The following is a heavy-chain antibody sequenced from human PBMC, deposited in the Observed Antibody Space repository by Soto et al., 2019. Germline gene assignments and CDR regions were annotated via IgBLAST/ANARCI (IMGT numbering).Heavy chain of an antibody. CDR3: ARGDCVGGSCYSLAGSYYYYMDV. V-gene: IGHV3-74*01. Sequence: EVQLVESGGGLVQPGGSLRLCCAASGFTFSNYWMYWVRQAPGKGLVWVSRINSDGSTSSYADSVKGRFTISRDNAKSTLYLQMNSLRAEDTAVYYCARGDCVGGSCYSLAGSYYYYMDVWGKGTTVTVFS. D-gene: IGHD2-15*01. J-gene: IGHJ6*03. CDR2: INSDGSTS. CDR1: GFTFSNYW.